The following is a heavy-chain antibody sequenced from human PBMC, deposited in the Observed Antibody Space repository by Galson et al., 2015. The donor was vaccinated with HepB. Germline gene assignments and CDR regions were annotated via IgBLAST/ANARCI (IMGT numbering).Heavy chain of an antibody. D-gene: IGHD6-13*01. CDR1: GDSVSSKSAL. V-gene: IGHV6-1*01. Sequence: CPISGDSVSSKSALWNWIRQSPSRGLEWLGRTYYRSKWYFHYADSVRGQITINPDTSKNQFSLQLNSVTPEDTAMYYCARLDPGGDSWLLNYFDYWGQGTLVTVSP. CDR2: TYYRSKWYF. CDR3: ARLDPGGDSWLLNYFDY. J-gene: IGHJ4*02.